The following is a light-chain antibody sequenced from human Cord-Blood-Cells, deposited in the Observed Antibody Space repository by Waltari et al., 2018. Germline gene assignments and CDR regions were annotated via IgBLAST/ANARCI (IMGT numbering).Light chain of an antibody. CDR1: SLRSYY. V-gene: IGLV3-19*01. Sequence: SSELTQDPAVSVALGQTVRITCQGDSLRSYYASWYQQKPGQAPVLVIYGKNNRTSGIPDRFSVSSSGNTASLTITGAQAEDEADYYCNSRDSSGNHVVFGGGTKLTVL. CDR2: GKN. CDR3: NSRDSSGNHVV. J-gene: IGLJ2*01.